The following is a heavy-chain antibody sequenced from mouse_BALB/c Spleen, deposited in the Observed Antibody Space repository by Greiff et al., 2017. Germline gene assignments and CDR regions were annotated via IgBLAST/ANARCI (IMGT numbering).Heavy chain of an antibody. CDR3: ARVYYYGTGAMDY. D-gene: IGHD1-1*01. V-gene: IGHV2-6-7*01. Sequence: VMLVESGPGLVAPSQSLSITCTVSGFSLTGYGVNWVRQPPGKGLEWLGMIWGDGSTDYNSALKSRLSISKDNSKSQVFLKMNSLQTDDTARYYCARVYYYGTGAMDYWGQGTSVTVSS. J-gene: IGHJ4*01. CDR2: IWGDGST. CDR1: GFSLTGYG.